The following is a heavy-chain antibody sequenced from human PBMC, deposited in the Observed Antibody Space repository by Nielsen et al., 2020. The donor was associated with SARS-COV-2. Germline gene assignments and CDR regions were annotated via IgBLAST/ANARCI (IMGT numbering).Heavy chain of an antibody. CDR2: ISYTGST. CDR1: GASITSLY. Sequence: SETLSLTCAVSGASITSLYWSWIRQSPGKGLEWIGYISYTGSTSYNPSLKSRVTISADTAKNQFSLKLWSVTAADTALYYCARGYYTVDYWGQGIEVTVSS. J-gene: IGHJ4*02. V-gene: IGHV4-59*11. CDR3: ARGYYTVDY. D-gene: IGHD3-3*01.